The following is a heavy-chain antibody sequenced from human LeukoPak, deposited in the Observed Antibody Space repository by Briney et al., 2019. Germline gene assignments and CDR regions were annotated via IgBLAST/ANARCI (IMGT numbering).Heavy chain of an antibody. Sequence: GGSLRLSCAGSGFTFSTSAMNWVRQVPGKGLEWVSSIDYDGSHIYYSASVKGRFSISRDNARDSVYLQMDRLRTEDTAVYYCARDPERYLRTGHYDYWGQGTLVIVSS. CDR3: ARDPERYLRTGHYDY. CDR2: IDYDGSHI. J-gene: IGHJ4*02. CDR1: GFTFSTSA. D-gene: IGHD3-10*02. V-gene: IGHV3-21*01.